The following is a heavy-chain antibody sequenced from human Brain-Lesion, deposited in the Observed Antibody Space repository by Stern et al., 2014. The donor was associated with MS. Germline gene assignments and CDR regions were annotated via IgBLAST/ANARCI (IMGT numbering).Heavy chain of an antibody. CDR2: IYYSGAT. CDR1: GGSVSSNRYY. Sequence: QVQLQESGPGLVKPSETLSLTCSISGGSVSSNRYYWGWIRQPPGKGLEWIGIIYYSGATFYNPSLKSPVSISLATSKNQFSLSLSSVTAADTAVYYCGRAGLDDTFDVWGQGTMVTVSS. CDR3: GRAGLDDTFDV. J-gene: IGHJ3*01. D-gene: IGHD3/OR15-3a*01. V-gene: IGHV4-39*01.